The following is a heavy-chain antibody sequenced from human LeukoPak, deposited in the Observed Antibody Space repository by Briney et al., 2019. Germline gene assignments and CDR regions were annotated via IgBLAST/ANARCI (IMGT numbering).Heavy chain of an antibody. J-gene: IGHJ4*02. Sequence: QPGRSLRLSCAASGFTFSSYGMHWVRQAPGKGLEWVAVISYDGSNKYYADSVKGRFTISRDNSKNTLYLQMNSLRAEDTAVYYCAKGGAQWPTIDYWGQGTLVTVSS. CDR2: ISYDGSNK. CDR1: GFTFSSYG. V-gene: IGHV3-30*18. CDR3: AKGGAQWPTIDY. D-gene: IGHD6-19*01.